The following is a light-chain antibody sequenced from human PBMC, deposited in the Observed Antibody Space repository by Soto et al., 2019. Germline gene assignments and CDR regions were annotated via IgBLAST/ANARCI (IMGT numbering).Light chain of an antibody. Sequence: QAVVTQEPSVTVSPGGTVTLTCGSSTGAVTSDRYPYWFQQQPGQVPRALIFDTTNTHSWTRARFSGSLLGDKAALTLSGAQPEDEADYYCLLHYSGGRRVFGGGTKLTVL. V-gene: IGLV7-46*01. CDR3: LLHYSGGRRV. CDR1: TGAVTSDRY. CDR2: DTT. J-gene: IGLJ3*02.